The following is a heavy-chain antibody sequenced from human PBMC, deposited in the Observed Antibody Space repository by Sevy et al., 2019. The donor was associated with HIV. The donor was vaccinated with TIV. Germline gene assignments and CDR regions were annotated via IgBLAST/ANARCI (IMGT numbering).Heavy chain of an antibody. Sequence: SETLSLTCTVSGGSISSSSYYWGWIRQPPGKGLEWIGSIYYSGSTYYNPSLKSRVTISVDKSKNQFSLKLSSVTAADTAVYYCARAYKRYYYYGMDVWGQGTTVTVSS. CDR2: IYYSGST. CDR3: ARAYKRYYYYGMDV. V-gene: IGHV4-39*01. J-gene: IGHJ6*02. D-gene: IGHD1-20*01. CDR1: GGSISSSSYY.